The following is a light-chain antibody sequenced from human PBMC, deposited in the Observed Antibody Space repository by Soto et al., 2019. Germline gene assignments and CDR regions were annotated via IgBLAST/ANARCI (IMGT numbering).Light chain of an antibody. J-gene: IGKJ2*01. Sequence: EIVMTQSPATLSVSPGERATLSCRASQTVSNNLAWYQQKPGRAPRLLIYNASARATGIPARFSGSGSGTEFTRAISSLQSEDFGVYYCQQYNNWPPYTFGQGTKLKIK. CDR1: QTVSNN. CDR2: NAS. CDR3: QQYNNWPPYT. V-gene: IGKV3-15*01.